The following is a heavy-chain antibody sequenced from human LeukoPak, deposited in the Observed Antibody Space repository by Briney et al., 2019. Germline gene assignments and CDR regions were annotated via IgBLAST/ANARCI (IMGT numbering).Heavy chain of an antibody. D-gene: IGHD4-23*01. CDR2: ISGSGGST. CDR1: GFTFSSYA. CDR3: ARAKGGYYGGNSLVDY. V-gene: IGHV3-23*01. Sequence: GGSLRLSCAASGFTFSSYAMSWVRQAPGKGLEWVSAISGSGGSTYYADSVKGRFTISRDNAKNSLYLQMNSLRAEDTAVYYCARAKGGYYGGNSLVDYWGQGTLVTVSS. J-gene: IGHJ4*02.